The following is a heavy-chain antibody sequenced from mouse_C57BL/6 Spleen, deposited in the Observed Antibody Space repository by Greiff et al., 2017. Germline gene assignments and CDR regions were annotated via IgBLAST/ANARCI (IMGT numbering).Heavy chain of an antibody. V-gene: IGHV1-55*01. Sequence: QVQLQQPGAELVKPGASVKMSCKASGYTFTSYWITWVKQRPGQGLEWIGDIYPGSGSTNYNEKFKSKATLPVDTSSSPAYMQLNSLTSEDSAVYYCAKFITTVYYFDYWGQGTTLTVSS. CDR2: IYPGSGST. D-gene: IGHD1-1*01. CDR3: AKFITTVYYFDY. J-gene: IGHJ2*01. CDR1: GYTFTSYW.